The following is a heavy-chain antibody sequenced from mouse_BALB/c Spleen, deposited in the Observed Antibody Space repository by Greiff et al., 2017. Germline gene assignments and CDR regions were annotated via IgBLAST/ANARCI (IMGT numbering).Heavy chain of an antibody. CDR1: GYTFTSYW. CDR3: ARSGNGYSAWCAY. D-gene: IGHD2-3*01. V-gene: IGHV1-87*01. CDR2: IYPGDGDT. Sequence: QVQLKESGAELARPGASVKLSCKASGYTFTSYWMQWVKQRPGQGLEWIGAIYPGDGDTRYTQKFKGKATLAADKSSSTAYMQLSSLASEDSAVYYCARSGNGYSAWCAYWGQGTLVTVSA. J-gene: IGHJ3*01.